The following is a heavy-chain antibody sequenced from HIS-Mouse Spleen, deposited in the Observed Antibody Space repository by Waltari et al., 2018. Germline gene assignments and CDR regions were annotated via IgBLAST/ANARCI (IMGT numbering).Heavy chain of an antibody. CDR2: IYYGGST. V-gene: IGHV4-39*07. CDR3: AREIPYSSSWYDWYFDL. D-gene: IGHD6-13*01. J-gene: IGHJ2*01. CDR1: GGSISSSSYY. Sequence: QLQLQESGPGLVKPSETLSLTCTVSGGSISSSSYYWGRSRSLPGKGLEWIGSIYYGGSTYYNPSLKSRVTISVDTSKNQFSLKLSSVTAADTAVYYCAREIPYSSSWYDWYFDLWGRGTLVTVSS.